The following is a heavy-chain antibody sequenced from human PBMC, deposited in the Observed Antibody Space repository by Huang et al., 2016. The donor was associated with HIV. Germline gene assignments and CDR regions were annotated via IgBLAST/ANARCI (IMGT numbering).Heavy chain of an antibody. V-gene: IGHV4-39*01. Sequence: QLQLQESGPGLVKPSETLSLTCSVSGGSISSSSYYWGWIRQPPGKGLEWIGSIYYRGRTYYNPSLRSRVPISVDTSKNQFSLRLSSVTAADTSVYYCARHMDCSSSSCLAGGHERGPFDMWGQGTMVTVSS. CDR1: GGSISSSSYY. D-gene: IGHD2-2*01. CDR2: IYYRGRT. J-gene: IGHJ3*02. CDR3: ARHMDCSSSSCLAGGHERGPFDM.